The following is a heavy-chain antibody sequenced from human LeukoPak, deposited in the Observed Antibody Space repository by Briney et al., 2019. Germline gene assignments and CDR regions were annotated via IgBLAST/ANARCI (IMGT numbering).Heavy chain of an antibody. J-gene: IGHJ6*03. CDR1: GGSISSYY. Sequence: PSETLSLTCTVPGGSISSYYWSWIRQPPGKGLEWIGYIYYSGSTNYNPSLKSRVTISLDTSKNQFSLKLTSVTAADTAVYYCARDTCSTCNDYYYYYFDVWGTGTTVTVSS. V-gene: IGHV4-59*12. CDR2: IYYSGST. CDR3: ARDTCSTCNDYYYYYFDV. D-gene: IGHD2-2*01.